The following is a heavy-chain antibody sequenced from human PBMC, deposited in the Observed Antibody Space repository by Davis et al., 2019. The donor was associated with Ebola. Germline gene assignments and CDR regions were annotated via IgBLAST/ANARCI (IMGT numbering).Heavy chain of an antibody. CDR2: INHSGST. V-gene: IGHV4-34*01. J-gene: IGHJ6*02. CDR1: GGSFSGYY. D-gene: IGHD3-3*01. CDR3: ARMRVFGVVIPYYYGMDV. Sequence: MPSETLSLTCAVYGGSFSGYYWSRIRQPPGKGLEWIGEINHSGSTNYNPSLKSRVTISVDTSKNQFSLKLSSVTAADTAVYYCARMRVFGVVIPYYYGMDVWGQGTTVTVSS.